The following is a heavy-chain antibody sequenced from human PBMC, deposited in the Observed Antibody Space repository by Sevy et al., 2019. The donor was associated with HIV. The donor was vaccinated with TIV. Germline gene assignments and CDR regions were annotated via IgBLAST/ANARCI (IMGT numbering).Heavy chain of an antibody. Sequence: GGSLRLSCVASGFTFSKYSMSWVRQTPGKGLEGVSPLSFACGRIKYADSVKGRLTMSRADSRNTFYLQMDSLRAEDTAIYYCAREGCSKPHDYWGQGTLVTVSS. V-gene: IGHV3-23*01. CDR3: AREGCSKPHDY. J-gene: IGHJ4*02. CDR2: LSFACGRI. CDR1: GFTFSKYS. D-gene: IGHD2-2*01.